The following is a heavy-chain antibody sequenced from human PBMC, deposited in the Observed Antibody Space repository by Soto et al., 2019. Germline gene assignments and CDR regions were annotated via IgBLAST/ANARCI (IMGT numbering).Heavy chain of an antibody. Sequence: QVHLVQSGAEVKKPGASVKVSCKGSGYTFTSYGITWVRQAPGQGLEWMGWISAHNGNTNYAKKLQGRVTVIRDTSTSTAYRELRSLRSDDTAVYYCARGRYGDYWGQGALVTVSS. CDR1: GYTFTSYG. J-gene: IGHJ4*02. CDR2: ISAHNGNT. V-gene: IGHV1-18*01. D-gene: IGHD1-1*01. CDR3: ARGRYGDY.